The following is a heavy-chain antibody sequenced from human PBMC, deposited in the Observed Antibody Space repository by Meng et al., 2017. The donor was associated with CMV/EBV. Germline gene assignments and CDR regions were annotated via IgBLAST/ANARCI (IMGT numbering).Heavy chain of an antibody. D-gene: IGHD6-19*01. CDR3: ARGSVAGFDY. CDR2: ISYDGSNK. Sequence: VQRGGSGGGVVQPGRSLRLACAASGFTFSSYAMHWVRQAPGKGLEWVAVISYDGSNKYYADSVKGRFTISRDNSKNTLYLQMNSLRAEDTAVYYCARGSVAGFDYWGQGTLVTVSS. J-gene: IGHJ4*02. V-gene: IGHV3-30-3*01. CDR1: GFTFSSYA.